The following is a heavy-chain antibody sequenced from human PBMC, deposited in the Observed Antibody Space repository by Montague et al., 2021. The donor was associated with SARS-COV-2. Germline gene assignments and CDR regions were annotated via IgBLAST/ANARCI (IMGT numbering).Heavy chain of an antibody. CDR3: ARGRYGGNRGYYFDY. V-gene: IGHV2-70*01. CDR1: GFSLSTSGMC. CDR2: IDWXDDK. J-gene: IGHJ4*02. Sequence: PPLVKPTQTLTLTCTFSGFSLSTSGMCVSWIRQPPGKALEWLALIDWXDDKYYSTSLKTRLTISKDTSKNQVVLTMTNMDPVDTATYYCARGRYGGNRGYYFDYWGQGTLVTVSS. D-gene: IGHD4-23*01.